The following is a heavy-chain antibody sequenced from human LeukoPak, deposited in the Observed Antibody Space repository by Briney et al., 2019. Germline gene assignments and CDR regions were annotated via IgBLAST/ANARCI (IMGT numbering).Heavy chain of an antibody. D-gene: IGHD2-15*01. CDR1: GFTFSSYW. V-gene: IGHV3-7*01. J-gene: IGHJ3*02. CDR2: IKQDGSEK. Sequence: GGSLRLSCAASGFTFSSYWMSWVRQAPGKGLEWVANIKQDGSEKYYMDSVKGRFTISRDNAKNSLYLQMNSLRAEDTAVYYCARHRSGGSQDDAFDIWGQGTMVTVSS. CDR3: ARHRSGGSQDDAFDI.